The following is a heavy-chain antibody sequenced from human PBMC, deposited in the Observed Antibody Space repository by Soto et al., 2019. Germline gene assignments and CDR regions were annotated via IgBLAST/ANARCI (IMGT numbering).Heavy chain of an antibody. CDR2: VYWTGST. V-gene: IGHV4-39*01. D-gene: IGHD2-8*01. Sequence: SSPLYLTCSFSGDSITTNGYYWGWLRQPPGKGLQWIGNVYWTGSTFSHPSLTSRVFISVDTSKNEFSLRLTSVTAADTAVYYCARSHYTYGLLIDYWGPGTLVTV. CDR1: GDSITTNGYY. J-gene: IGHJ4*02. CDR3: ARSHYTYGLLIDY.